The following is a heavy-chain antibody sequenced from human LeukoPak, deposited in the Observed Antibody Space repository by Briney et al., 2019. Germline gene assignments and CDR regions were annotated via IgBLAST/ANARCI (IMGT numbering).Heavy chain of an antibody. CDR2: ISYDGSSK. D-gene: IGHD3-22*01. Sequence: GGSLRLSCAASRFTFSSYDMHWVRQAPGKGLEWVAVISYDGSSKYYADSVKGRFTISRDNSKNTLYVQMNSLRTEDTAIYYCAKGPDTSGYDSLDYWGQGTLVTVSS. J-gene: IGHJ4*02. CDR3: AKGPDTSGYDSLDY. CDR1: RFTFSSYD. V-gene: IGHV3-30*18.